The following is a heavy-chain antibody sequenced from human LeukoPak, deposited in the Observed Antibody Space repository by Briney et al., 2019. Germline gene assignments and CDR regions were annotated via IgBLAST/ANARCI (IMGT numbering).Heavy chain of an antibody. V-gene: IGHV4-61*05. CDR3: ARAPLVPGSYYNWFDP. D-gene: IGHD3-10*01. Sequence: SETLSLTCTVSGGSISSSSYYWGWIRQPPGKGLEWIGYVYYSGSTNYNPSLKSRVTISVDTSKNQFSLKLSSVTAADTAVYYCARAPLVPGSYYNWFDPWGQGTLVTVSS. J-gene: IGHJ5*02. CDR1: GGSISSSSYY. CDR2: VYYSGST.